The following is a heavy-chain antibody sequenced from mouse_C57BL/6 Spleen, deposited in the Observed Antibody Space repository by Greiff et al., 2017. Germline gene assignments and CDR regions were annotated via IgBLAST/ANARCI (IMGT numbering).Heavy chain of an antibody. CDR3: ARRGPYGFAY. J-gene: IGHJ3*01. D-gene: IGHD2-14*01. CDR1: GYTFTSYW. Sequence: QVQLQQPGAELVKPGASVKMSCKAFGYTFTSYWINWVKQRPGQGLEWIGDIYPGSGSTNYNEKFKGKATLTVDTSSITAYMQLSSLTSEGSAVYYCARRGPYGFAYWGQGTLVTVSA. V-gene: IGHV1-55*01. CDR2: IYPGSGST.